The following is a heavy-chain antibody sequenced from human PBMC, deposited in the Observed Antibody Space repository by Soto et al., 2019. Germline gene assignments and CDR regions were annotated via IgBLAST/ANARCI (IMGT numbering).Heavy chain of an antibody. D-gene: IGHD3-22*01. CDR3: ARVFRITMIVVVTRGWFDP. Sequence: PSETLSLTCTVSGGSISGYYWSWIRQPPGKGLEWIGEINHSGSTNYNPSLKSRVTISVDTSKNQFSLKLSSVTAADTAVYYCARVFRITMIVVVTRGWFDPWGQGTLVTVSS. V-gene: IGHV4-34*01. CDR2: INHSGST. CDR1: GGSISGYY. J-gene: IGHJ5*02.